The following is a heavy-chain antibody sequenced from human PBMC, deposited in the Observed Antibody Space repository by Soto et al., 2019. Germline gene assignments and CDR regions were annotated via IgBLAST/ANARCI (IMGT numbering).Heavy chain of an antibody. CDR3: AVLSIAAVVDF. CDR1: GFIFSNFW. CDR2: INQDGSEK. V-gene: IGHV3-7*01. Sequence: EEQLVESGGGSVQPGGSLRLSCAASGFIFSNFWIDWVRQAPGKGLEWVAKINQDGSEKYYVDSVKGRFTISRDNAKNSLYLQMNSLRAEDTAVYYCAVLSIAAVVDFWGQGTLITVSS. D-gene: IGHD6-25*01. J-gene: IGHJ4*02.